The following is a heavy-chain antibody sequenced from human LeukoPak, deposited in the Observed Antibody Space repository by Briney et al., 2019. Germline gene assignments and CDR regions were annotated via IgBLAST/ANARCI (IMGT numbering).Heavy chain of an antibody. D-gene: IGHD3-10*01. Sequence: SETLSLTCTVSGGSVSSGNYYWTWIRQPPGKGLEWIGYIFYTGSTNYNPSLRSRVTISVDTTKNQFSLKLNSVTAADTAVYYCARAVMMVRGVIIGGYWFDPWGQGTLVTVSS. CDR1: GGSVSSGNYY. V-gene: IGHV4-61*01. CDR3: ARAVMMVRGVIIGGYWFDP. J-gene: IGHJ5*02. CDR2: IFYTGST.